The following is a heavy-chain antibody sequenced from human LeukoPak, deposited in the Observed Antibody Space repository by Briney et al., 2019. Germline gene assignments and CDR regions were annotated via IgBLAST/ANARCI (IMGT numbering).Heavy chain of an antibody. V-gene: IGHV3-23*01. CDR1: GGSISSSN. J-gene: IGHJ4*02. D-gene: IGHD6-6*01. Sequence: GTLSLTCAVSGGSISSSNWWSWVRQPPGKGLEWVSAISGSGGSTYYADSVKGRFTISRDNSKNTLYLQMNSLRAEDTAVYYCAKDAYSSSSVHNPIDYWGQGTLVTVSS. CDR3: AKDAYSSSSVHNPIDY. CDR2: ISGSGGST.